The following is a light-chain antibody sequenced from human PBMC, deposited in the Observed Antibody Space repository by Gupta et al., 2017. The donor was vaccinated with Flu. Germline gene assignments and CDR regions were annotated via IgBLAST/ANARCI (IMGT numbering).Light chain of an antibody. CDR1: QNLSSTY. V-gene: IGKV3-20*01. CDR2: GAS. CDR3: QQYCSSPLT. J-gene: IGKJ1*01. Sequence: ESTSLSSSANQNLSSTYLGWYQKKRGQAPRLLISGASTRDAGIPDRFSGSGSGTDFTLTISRLQAEDFAVYYCQQYCSSPLTFGQGTTVEIK.